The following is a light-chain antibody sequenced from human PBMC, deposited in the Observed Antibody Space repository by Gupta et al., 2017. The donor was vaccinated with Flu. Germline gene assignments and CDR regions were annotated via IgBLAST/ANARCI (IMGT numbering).Light chain of an antibody. CDR1: ASDFGTYNL. CDR3: CAYAGRSTVV. Sequence: QSALTQPASLSGSPGQSITISCTGTASDFGTYNLVSWYQQYPGQVPKLIIYEDSKRPPGVSDRFSGSKAGSTASVTISGREAEDASDYYGCAYAGRSTVVFGGGTKLTVL. CDR2: EDS. J-gene: IGLJ2*01. V-gene: IGLV2-23*01.